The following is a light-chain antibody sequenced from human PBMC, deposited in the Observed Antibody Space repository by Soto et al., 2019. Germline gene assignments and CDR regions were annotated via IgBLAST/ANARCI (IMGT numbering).Light chain of an antibody. Sequence: QSVLTQPASVSGSPGQSITISCTGTSSDVGGYDYVSWYQLHPGKAPKLMVFEVNNRPSGVSYRFSGSKSGNTASLTISGLHAEDEADYSCSSHSISTAYLFGTRTKVTAL. CDR2: EVN. J-gene: IGLJ1*01. V-gene: IGLV2-14*01. CDR1: SSDVGGYDY. CDR3: SSHSISTAYL.